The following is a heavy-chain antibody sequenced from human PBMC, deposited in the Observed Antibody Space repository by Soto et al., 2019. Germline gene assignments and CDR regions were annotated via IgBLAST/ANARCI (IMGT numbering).Heavy chain of an antibody. CDR1: GGSFSGYY. CDR2: INHSGST. D-gene: IGHD3-3*01. J-gene: IGHJ6*03. CDR3: ARGRFRFLEWLSFRDYYYYMDV. V-gene: IGHV4-34*01. Sequence: QVQLQQWGAGLLKPSETLSLTCAVYGGSFSGYYWSWIRQPPGKGLEWIGEINHSGSTNYNPSLKSRVTISVDTSKNQFSLKLSSVTAADTAVYYCARGRFRFLEWLSFRDYYYYMDVWGKGTTVTVSS.